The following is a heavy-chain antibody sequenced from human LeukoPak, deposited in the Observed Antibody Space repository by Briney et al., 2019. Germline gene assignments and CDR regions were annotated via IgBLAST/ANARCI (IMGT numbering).Heavy chain of an antibody. CDR1: GVSISTYY. CDR3: ARGHSPVTTKVSYFQH. D-gene: IGHD4-17*01. J-gene: IGHJ1*01. CDR2: KHHSGWT. Sequence: PAETLSLTCTVSGVSISTYYWSWIRQPPGKGLEWIGEKHHSGWTNHNPSLKSRVTILVDTSKNQFSLKPSSVTAADTAVYYCARGHSPVTTKVSYFQHWGQGTLVTVSS. V-gene: IGHV4-34*01.